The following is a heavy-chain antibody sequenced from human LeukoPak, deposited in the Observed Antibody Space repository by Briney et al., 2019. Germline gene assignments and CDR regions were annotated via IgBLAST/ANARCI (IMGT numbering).Heavy chain of an antibody. CDR1: GFTFASSA. CDR2: INSDGNII. J-gene: IGHJ5*02. Sequence: GGSLRLSCAASGFTFASSAMSWVRQAPGKGLVWVARINSDGNIISYADSVKGRFTISRDNAKNTLYLQMSSLRAEDTAVYYCATYLTLDSTWGQGTLVSVSS. V-gene: IGHV3-74*01. CDR3: ATYLTLDST. D-gene: IGHD6-13*01.